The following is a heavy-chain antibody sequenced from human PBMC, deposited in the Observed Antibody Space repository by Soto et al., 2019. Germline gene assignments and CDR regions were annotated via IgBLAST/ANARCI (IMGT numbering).Heavy chain of an antibody. Sequence: GGSLRLSCAASGFTFSSYSMNWVRQAPGKGLEWVSYISSSSSTIYYADTVKGRFTIYRDNAKNTLYLKMNSLRAEDTAVYYCARETSVFSSGWYGDDAFDIWGQGTMVTVSS. V-gene: IGHV3-48*01. J-gene: IGHJ3*02. CDR2: ISSSSSTI. CDR3: ARETSVFSSGWYGDDAFDI. D-gene: IGHD6-19*01. CDR1: GFTFSSYS.